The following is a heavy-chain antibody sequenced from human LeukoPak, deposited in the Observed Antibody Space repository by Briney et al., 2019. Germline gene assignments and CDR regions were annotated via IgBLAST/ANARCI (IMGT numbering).Heavy chain of an antibody. CDR3: ARVWAYYGSGSGADV. J-gene: IGHJ6*04. CDR1: GAPVSRGSYY. Sequence: SETLSLTCTVSGAPVSRGSYYWTWIRQPPGKGLEWIGYISYTGSAKYNPSLKSRVTISVDTSNNHFSMRLKSVTAADTAVYYCARVWAYYGSGSGADVWGKGSAVTVSS. V-gene: IGHV4-61*01. CDR2: ISYTGSA. D-gene: IGHD3-10*01.